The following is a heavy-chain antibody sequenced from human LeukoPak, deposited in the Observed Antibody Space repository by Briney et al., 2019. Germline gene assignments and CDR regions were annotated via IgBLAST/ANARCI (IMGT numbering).Heavy chain of an antibody. J-gene: IGHJ4*02. D-gene: IGHD5-12*01. CDR2: INPSGGST. CDR3: AREVGSATIFGHFDY. Sequence: ASVKVSCKASGYTFTSYYMHWVRQAPGQGLEWMGIINPSGGSTSYAQKFQGRVTMTRDTSTSTDYMEMSSLRSEDTAVYYCAREVGSATIFGHFDYWGQGTLVTVSS. V-gene: IGHV1-46*01. CDR1: GYTFTSYY.